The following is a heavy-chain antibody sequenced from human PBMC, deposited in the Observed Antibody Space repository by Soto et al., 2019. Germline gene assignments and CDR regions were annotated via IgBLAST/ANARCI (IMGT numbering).Heavy chain of an antibody. J-gene: IGHJ4*02. D-gene: IGHD6-19*01. CDR3: AREAVAGDFDY. CDR2: INPNSGGT. Sequence: ASVKVSCKASGYTFTGYYMHWVRQAPGQGLEWMGWINPNSGGTNYAQKFQGWVTKTRDTSISTAYMELSRLRSDDTAVYYCAREAVAGDFDYWGQGTLVTVSS. CDR1: GYTFTGYY. V-gene: IGHV1-2*04.